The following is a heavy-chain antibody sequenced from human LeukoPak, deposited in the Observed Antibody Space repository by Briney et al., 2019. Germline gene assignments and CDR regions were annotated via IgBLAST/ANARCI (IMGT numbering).Heavy chain of an antibody. CDR2: INHSGST. J-gene: IGHJ4*02. CDR3: ARVTGYMVEDYFDY. CDR1: GGSFSTYY. V-gene: IGHV4-34*01. D-gene: IGHD6-13*01. Sequence: SETLSLTCAVYGGSFSTYYWSWIRQPPGKGLVWIGEINHSGSTNYNPSLKSRVTISVDTSKNRFSLRLSSVTAADTAVYYCARVTGYMVEDYFDYWGQGTLVTVSS.